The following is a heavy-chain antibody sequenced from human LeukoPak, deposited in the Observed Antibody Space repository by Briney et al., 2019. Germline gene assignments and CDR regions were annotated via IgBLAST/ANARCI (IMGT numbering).Heavy chain of an antibody. CDR3: ARVTGYGDYVWGPGTASYYFDY. V-gene: IGHV4-39*07. D-gene: IGHD4-17*01. CDR2: IYYSGST. Sequence: SETLSLTCTVSGGSISSSSYYWGWIRQPPGKGLEWIGSIYYSGSTYYNPSLKSRVTISVDTSKNQFSLKLSSVTAADTAVYYCARVTGYGDYVWGPGTASYYFDYWGQGTLVTVSS. CDR1: GGSISSSSYY. J-gene: IGHJ4*02.